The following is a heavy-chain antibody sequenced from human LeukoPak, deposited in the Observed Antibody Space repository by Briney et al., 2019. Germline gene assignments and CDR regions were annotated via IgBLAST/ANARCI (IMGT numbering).Heavy chain of an antibody. D-gene: IGHD1-1*01. CDR2: ISYDGNNK. CDR1: GFTFSNYD. V-gene: IGHV3-30*18. Sequence: PGRSLRLSCAASGFTFSNYDMHWVRQAPGKGLEWVAIISYDGNNKYYADSVKGRFTISRDNSKNTLYLQMNTLRVEDTAVYYCAKRNGFWGQGTLVTVSS. J-gene: IGHJ4*02. CDR3: AKRNGF.